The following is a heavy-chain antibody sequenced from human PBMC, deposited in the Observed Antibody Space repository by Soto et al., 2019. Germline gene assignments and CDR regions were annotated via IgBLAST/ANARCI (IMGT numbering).Heavy chain of an antibody. CDR1: GGTFSSYA. D-gene: IGHD2-15*01. CDR3: ARGPRSHYFPYWFAP. CDR2: ITPIFGTA. Sequence: QVQLVQSGAEVKKPGSSVKVSCKASGGTFSSYAISWVRQAPGQGLEWMGGITPIFGTANYAQKFQGRVTITADESTSTAYMELSSLRSANTAVYYCARGPRSHYFPYWFAPWGQGTLVTVSS. V-gene: IGHV1-69*01. J-gene: IGHJ5*02.